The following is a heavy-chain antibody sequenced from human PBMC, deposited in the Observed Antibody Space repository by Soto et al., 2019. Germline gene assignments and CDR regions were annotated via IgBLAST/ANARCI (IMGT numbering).Heavy chain of an antibody. J-gene: IGHJ4*02. Sequence: SGPTLVNPTQTLTLTCTFSGFSLSTSGMCVSWIRQPPGKALEWLARIDWDDDKYYSTSLKSSLTITKDTPKNQVVLTMTNMDPVDTATYYWAHMSYSRQSSFDDWGQGTLV. CDR1: GFSLSTSGMC. D-gene: IGHD6-13*01. CDR2: IDWDDDK. V-gene: IGHV2-70*12. CDR3: AHMSYSRQSSFDD.